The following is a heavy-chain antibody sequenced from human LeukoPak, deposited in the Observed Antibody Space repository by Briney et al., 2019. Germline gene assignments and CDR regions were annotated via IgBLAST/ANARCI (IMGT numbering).Heavy chain of an antibody. CDR3: ARAPRAIAAEDLTWFDP. J-gene: IGHJ5*02. CDR1: GFTFSSYW. V-gene: IGHV3-74*01. Sequence: AGGSLRLSCAASGFTFSSYWMHWVRQAPGKGLVWASRINTDGTSTRYADSVKGRFTIFRDNGKNTLYLQMNGLRVEDTAVYYCARAPRAIAAEDLTWFDPWGQGTLVTVSS. D-gene: IGHD6-25*01. CDR2: INTDGTST.